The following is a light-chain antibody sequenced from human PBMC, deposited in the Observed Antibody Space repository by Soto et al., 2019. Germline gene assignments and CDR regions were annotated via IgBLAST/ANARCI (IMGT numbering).Light chain of an antibody. CDR2: WAT. Sequence: DIVMTQSPDSLAVSLGERATINCKSSQSVLYTSNNKNYLSWYQQRPGQPPKLLILWATIREFGVPDRFSGSGSGTDFTLTINNLQAEDVAVYYCQQYYSTPSFGQGTKVEMK. CDR3: QQYYSTPS. V-gene: IGKV4-1*01. CDR1: QSVLYTSNNKNY. J-gene: IGKJ2*01.